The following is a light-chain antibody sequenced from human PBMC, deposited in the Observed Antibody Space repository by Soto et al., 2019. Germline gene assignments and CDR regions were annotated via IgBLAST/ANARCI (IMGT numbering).Light chain of an antibody. CDR3: QQHNSFPRS. J-gene: IGKJ2*01. CDR2: AAS. CDR1: QGICRF. V-gene: IGKV1-9*01. Sequence: DIQLTQSPSFLSASVGDRVTIACRASQGICRFLVWYQQKPGKAPKVLIYAASTLQSGVPSRFSGSGSGTEFTLTISSLQPEDYATYYCQQHNSFPRSFGQGTKLEIK.